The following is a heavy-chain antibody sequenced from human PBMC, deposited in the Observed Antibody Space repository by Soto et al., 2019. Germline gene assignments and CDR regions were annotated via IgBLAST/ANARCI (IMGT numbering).Heavy chain of an antibody. CDR3: ARAPHDKFYDILADTRDYFYGMDV. J-gene: IGHJ6*02. CDR1: GFTFSSYA. V-gene: IGHV3-21*01. CDR2: ISSSNSYI. Sequence: GGSLRLSCAVSGFTFSSYALHWGRQGPGKGQEWVSSISSSNSYIYYADSVKGRFTISRDNANNSLYLQMNSLRAEDTAVHYCARAPHDKFYDILADTRDYFYGMDVWGQGTTVNVSS. D-gene: IGHD3-9*01.